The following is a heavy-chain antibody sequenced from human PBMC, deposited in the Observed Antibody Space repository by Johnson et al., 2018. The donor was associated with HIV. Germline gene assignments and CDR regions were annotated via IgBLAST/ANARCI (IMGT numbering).Heavy chain of an antibody. J-gene: IGHJ3*02. CDR2: ISYDGSNK. Sequence: QVQLVESGGGVVQPGRSLRLSCAASGFTFSSNAMHWVRQAPGKGLEWVAVISYDGSNKYYVDSVKGRFTISRDNAKNSLYLQMNSLRAEDTALYYCAKGAGSSWGSDAFDIWGQGTMVTVA. V-gene: IGHV3-30*04. CDR1: GFTFSSNA. D-gene: IGHD6-13*01. CDR3: AKGAGSSWGSDAFDI.